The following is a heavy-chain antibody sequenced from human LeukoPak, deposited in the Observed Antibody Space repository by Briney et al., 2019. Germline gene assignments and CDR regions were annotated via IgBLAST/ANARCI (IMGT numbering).Heavy chain of an antibody. CDR2: ISSSSSYM. J-gene: IGHJ5*02. Sequence: RPGGSLRLSCAASGFTFSSYSMNWVRQAPGKGLEWVSSISSSSSYMYYADSVKGRFTISRDNAKNSLYLQMNSLRAEGTAVYYCARESYGDYPHWFDPWGQGTLVTVSS. CDR3: ARESYGDYPHWFDP. D-gene: IGHD4-17*01. V-gene: IGHV3-21*01. CDR1: GFTFSSYS.